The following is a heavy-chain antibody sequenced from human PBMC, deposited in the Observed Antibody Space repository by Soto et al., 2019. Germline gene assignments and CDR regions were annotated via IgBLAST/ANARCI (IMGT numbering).Heavy chain of an antibody. V-gene: IGHV3-7*01. D-gene: IGHD6-13*01. Sequence: EVQLVESGGGLVQPGGSLRLSCAASGFTFSSYWMTWARQAPGKGLEWVASMNRDGSEKRYVDSVEGRFTISRDNAKNSLFLQRNSLSPYDTAVYYCGRDAGRRFDYWGQGSLVTVSS. J-gene: IGHJ4*02. CDR3: GRDAGRRFDY. CDR1: GFTFSSYW. CDR2: MNRDGSEK.